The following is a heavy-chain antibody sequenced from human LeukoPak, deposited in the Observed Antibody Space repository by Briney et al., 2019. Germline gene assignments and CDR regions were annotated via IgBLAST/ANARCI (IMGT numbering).Heavy chain of an antibody. Sequence: GGSLRLSCAASGFTFNSYAMYWVRQAPGKGLEWVSSIGESGTGKEYADSVKGRFTISRDNSKNTLYLQMNSLRAEDTAVYYCAKERSHNNCFFDYWGQGTLVTVSS. CDR1: GFTFNSYA. J-gene: IGHJ4*02. V-gene: IGHV3-23*01. CDR3: AKERSHNNCFFDY. D-gene: IGHD1-20*01. CDR2: IGESGTGK.